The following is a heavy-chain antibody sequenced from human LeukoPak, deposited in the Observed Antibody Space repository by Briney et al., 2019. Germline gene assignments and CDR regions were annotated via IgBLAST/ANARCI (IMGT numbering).Heavy chain of an antibody. Sequence: GGSLRLSCAASGYTFSCFGMHWVRQAPGKGLEWVAVIWYDGSNKYYADSVKGRFTISRDNSKNTLYLQMNSLKAEDTAVYYCPKVGSVGSWYWYYFDYWGQGTLVTVSS. D-gene: IGHD6-13*01. CDR1: GYTFSCFG. V-gene: IGHV3-33*06. J-gene: IGHJ4*02. CDR2: IWYDGSNK. CDR3: PKVGSVGSWYWYYFDY.